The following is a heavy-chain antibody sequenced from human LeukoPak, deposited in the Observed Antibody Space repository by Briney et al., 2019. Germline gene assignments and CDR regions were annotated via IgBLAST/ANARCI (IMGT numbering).Heavy chain of an antibody. J-gene: IGHJ4*02. CDR3: AKPPENVVGTSPFYFDS. CDR1: GFTFKNSA. D-gene: IGHD1-26*01. CDR2: IRSSGRTT. Sequence: GGSLRLSCAASGFTFKNSAMNWVRQASGKGPEWVAVIRSSGRTTDYADSVKGRFTISRDNSNNTLFLQMIRLRAEDTAVYYCAKPPENVVGTSPFYFDSWGQGTLVTVSS. V-gene: IGHV3-23*01.